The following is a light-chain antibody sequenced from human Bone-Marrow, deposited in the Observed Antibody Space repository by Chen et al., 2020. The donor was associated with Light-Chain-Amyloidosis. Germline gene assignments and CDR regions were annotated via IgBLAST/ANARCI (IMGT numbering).Light chain of an antibody. J-gene: IGLJ2*01. CDR2: RDT. CDR1: DLPMQD. Sequence: SYELPQPPSVSVSPGQTARITCSGDDLPMQDAYWYQQKPGQAPELVIHRDTERPSGISERFSGSSSGTTATLTISGVQAEDEADYHCQSADSSGTYEVIFGGGTKLTVL. CDR3: QSADSSGTYEVI. V-gene: IGLV3-25*03.